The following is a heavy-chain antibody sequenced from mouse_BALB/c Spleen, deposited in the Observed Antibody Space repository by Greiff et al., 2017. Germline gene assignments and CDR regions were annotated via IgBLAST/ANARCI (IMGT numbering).Heavy chain of an antibody. CDR3: ARDRGRHVGPEYDMDY. CDR2: INSNGGNT. CDR1: GFTFSSYG. J-gene: IGHJ4*01. Sequence: EVQLVESGGGLVQPGGSLKLPCAASGFTFSSYGMSCVRQTPDKSLELVATINSNGGNTYCPDSAKGRFTSSRDNAKNTLYLQMSSLKSEDTAMYSWARDRGRHVGPEYDMDYRSQGTTITESS. V-gene: IGHV5-6-3*01. D-gene: IGHD3-2*01.